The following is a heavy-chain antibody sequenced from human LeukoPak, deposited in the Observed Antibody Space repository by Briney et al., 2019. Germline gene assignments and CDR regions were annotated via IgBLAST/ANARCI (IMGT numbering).Heavy chain of an antibody. CDR3: ARDHAYGDSEVDY. CDR1: GFTFSDYY. Sequence: PGGSLRLSCAASGFTFSDYYLSWIRQAPGKGLEWVSYISSSGSTIYYADSVKGRFTISQNNPKHSLYLPMNSPRDDDTAVYYCARDHAYGDSEVDYWGQGTLVTVSS. D-gene: IGHD4-17*01. CDR2: ISSSGSTI. V-gene: IGHV3-11*01. J-gene: IGHJ4*02.